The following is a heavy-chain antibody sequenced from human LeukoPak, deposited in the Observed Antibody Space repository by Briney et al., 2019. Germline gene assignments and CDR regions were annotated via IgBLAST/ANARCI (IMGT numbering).Heavy chain of an antibody. J-gene: IGHJ4*02. Sequence: GGSLRLSCAASGFTVSSNYMSWVRQAPGKGLEWVSGIYSGGSTYYADSVKGRFTISRDHSKNTLYLQMNSLRAEDTAVYYCATRYSYRTLDYWGQGTLVTVSS. D-gene: IGHD2-15*01. CDR2: IYSGGST. CDR1: GFTVSSNY. V-gene: IGHV3-66*01. CDR3: ATRYSYRTLDY.